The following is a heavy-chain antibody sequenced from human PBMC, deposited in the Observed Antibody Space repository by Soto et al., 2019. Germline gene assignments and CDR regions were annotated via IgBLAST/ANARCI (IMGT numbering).Heavy chain of an antibody. V-gene: IGHV4-59*01. D-gene: IGHD3-3*01. CDR2: IYYSGST. CDR3: ARDNYDFWSGYGGTYYYMDV. J-gene: IGHJ6*03. Sequence: SETLSLTCTVSGGSISSYYWSWIRQPPGKGLEWIGYIYYSGSTNYNPSLKSRVTISVDTSKNQFSLKLSSVTAADTAVYYCARDNYDFWSGYGGTYYYMDVWGKGTTVTVSS. CDR1: GGSISSYY.